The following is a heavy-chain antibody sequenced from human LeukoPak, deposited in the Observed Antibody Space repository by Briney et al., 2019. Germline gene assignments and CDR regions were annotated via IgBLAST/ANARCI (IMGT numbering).Heavy chain of an antibody. CDR3: ARDNDFWSGYYSFDS. V-gene: IGHV4-31*03. J-gene: IGHJ4*02. CDR1: GDPINSAAYY. CDR2: IYYSGST. Sequence: SQTLSLTCTVSGDPINSAAYYWSWMRQHPGKGLAWIGYIYYSGSTSYNPSLQSRVTISIDTSKNQFSLKLSSVTAADTAVYYCARDNDFWSGYYSFDSWGRGTLVTVSS. D-gene: IGHD3-3*01.